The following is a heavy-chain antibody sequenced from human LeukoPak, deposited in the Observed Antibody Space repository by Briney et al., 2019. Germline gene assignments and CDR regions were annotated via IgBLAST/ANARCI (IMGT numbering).Heavy chain of an antibody. Sequence: GGSLRLSCAASRFTFSSYPMHWVHQAPGKGLEWVAIIWHDGSNEHCADSVKGRFTISRDNSENTLYLQMNSLRAEDTAVYYCARDRFGYNSGRFFDYWGQGTLVPVSS. CDR2: IWHDGSNE. D-gene: IGHD6-19*01. V-gene: IGHV3-33*01. CDR3: ARDRFGYNSGRFFDY. J-gene: IGHJ4*02. CDR1: RFTFSSYP.